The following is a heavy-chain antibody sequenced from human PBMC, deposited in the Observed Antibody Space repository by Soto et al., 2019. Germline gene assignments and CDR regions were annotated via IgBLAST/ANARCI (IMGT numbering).Heavy chain of an antibody. CDR2: SNYGGNT. V-gene: IGHV4-31*03. Sequence: QVQLQESGPALVKPSQTLSLTCTVSGGSISIDDYYWSWIRQHPGEGLEWIGYSNYGGNTYYNPSLKSRVTIFVDTSKKQFSLRLNSVTAADTALYYCARTRGYGDSGYFDLWGRGILVTVSS. CDR1: GGSISIDDYY. D-gene: IGHD4-17*01. J-gene: IGHJ2*01. CDR3: ARTRGYGDSGYFDL.